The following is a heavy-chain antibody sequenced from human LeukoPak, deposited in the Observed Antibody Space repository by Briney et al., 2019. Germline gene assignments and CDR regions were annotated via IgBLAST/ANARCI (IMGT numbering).Heavy chain of an antibody. D-gene: IGHD3-10*01. Sequence: GGSLRLSCVASGFTFSSYWMSWVRQAPGKGLEWVANIKQDGSEKYYVDSVKGRFTISRDNAKNSLYLQMNSLRAEDTAVYYCATTITMVRGVRPYYYYYGMDVWGQGTTVTVSS. J-gene: IGHJ6*02. V-gene: IGHV3-7*01. CDR2: IKQDGSEK. CDR1: GFTFSSYW. CDR3: ATTITMVRGVRPYYYYYGMDV.